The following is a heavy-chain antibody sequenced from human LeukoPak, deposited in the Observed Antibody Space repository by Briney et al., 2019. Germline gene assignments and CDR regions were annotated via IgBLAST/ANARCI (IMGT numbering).Heavy chain of an antibody. CDR2: IYPGDSDT. CDR3: GRHRRYSSSSGGFDP. Sequence: GESLKISCKGSGSSFTSYWIGWVRQMPGKGLEWMGIIYPGDSDTRYSPSFQGQVTISADKSISTAYLQWSRLKASDTAMYYCGRHRRYSSSSGGFDPWGQGTLVTVSS. D-gene: IGHD6-6*01. V-gene: IGHV5-51*01. J-gene: IGHJ5*02. CDR1: GSSFTSYW.